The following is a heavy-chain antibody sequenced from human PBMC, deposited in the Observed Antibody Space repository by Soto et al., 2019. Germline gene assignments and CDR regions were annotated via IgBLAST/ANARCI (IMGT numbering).Heavy chain of an antibody. CDR1: SYAISSYY. D-gene: IGHD6-19*01. CDR2: IYYSGST. J-gene: IGHJ4*02. V-gene: IGHV4-59*01. CDR3: ASGGDSSAWYFDY. Sequence: PSETLSLTCTVSSYAISSYYWSWIRQPPGKGLEWIGYIYYSGSTNYNPSLKSRVTISVDTSKNQFSLNLRSVTAADTAVYYCASGGDSSAWYFDYWGQG.